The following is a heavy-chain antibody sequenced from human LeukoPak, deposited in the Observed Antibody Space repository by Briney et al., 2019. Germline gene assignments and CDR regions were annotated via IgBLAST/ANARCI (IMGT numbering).Heavy chain of an antibody. CDR2: IRYDGSNK. CDR1: GFTFSSYG. Sequence: PGGSLRLSCAASGFTFSSYGMHWGRQAPGKGLEWVAFIRYDGSNKYHADSVKGRFTISRDNAKNSLYLQMHSLRAEYTAVYYCARGAGSALTADWYFDLWGRGTLVSVSS. D-gene: IGHD3-10*01. V-gene: IGHV3-30*02. CDR3: ARGAGSALTADWYFDL. J-gene: IGHJ2*01.